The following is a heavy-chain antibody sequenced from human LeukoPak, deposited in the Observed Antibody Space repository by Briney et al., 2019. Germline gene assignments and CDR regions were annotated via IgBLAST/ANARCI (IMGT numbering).Heavy chain of an antibody. CDR3: ARGLIYEAQLTWFAA. CDR1: GGSISSYY. D-gene: IGHD3-16*01. J-gene: IGHJ5*02. CDR2: IYYSGNT. V-gene: IGHV4-59*01. Sequence: SETLSLTCTVPGGSISSYYWSWIRQPPGKGLEWIGYIYYSGNTNYSPSLKSRVTISVDTSKNQFSLKLNSVNAGDTAVYYCARGLIYEAQLTWFAAWGQGSLVTV.